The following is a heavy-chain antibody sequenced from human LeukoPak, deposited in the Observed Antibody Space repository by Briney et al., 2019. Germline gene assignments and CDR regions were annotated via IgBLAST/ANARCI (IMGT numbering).Heavy chain of an antibody. D-gene: IGHD3-9*01. CDR3: ARVGYDILTGYYSNWFDP. J-gene: IGHJ5*02. V-gene: IGHV1-69*04. Sequence: SVKVFCKASGGTFSSYAISWVRQAPGQGLEWMGRIIPILGIANYAQKFQGRVTITADKSTSTAYMELSSLRSEDTAVYYCARVGYDILTGYYSNWFDPWGQGTLVTVSS. CDR1: GGTFSSYA. CDR2: IIPILGIA.